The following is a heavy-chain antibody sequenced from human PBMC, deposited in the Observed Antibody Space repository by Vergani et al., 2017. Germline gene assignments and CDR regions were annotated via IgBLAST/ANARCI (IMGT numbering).Heavy chain of an antibody. CDR1: GFTSSYYG. CDR3: VKEKIDLGSYFFDS. Sequence: VHLVESGGGVVQPGRSLRLSCVVSGFTSSYYGMTWVRQAPGKGLQWVSGISGSGSSKFYEDSLKGRVTISRDNSKNTVFLQMHSLRAEDTAIYYCVKEKIDLGSYFFDSWGHGILVTVSS. V-gene: IGHV3-23*04. CDR2: ISGSGSSK. D-gene: IGHD2/OR15-2a*01. J-gene: IGHJ4*01.